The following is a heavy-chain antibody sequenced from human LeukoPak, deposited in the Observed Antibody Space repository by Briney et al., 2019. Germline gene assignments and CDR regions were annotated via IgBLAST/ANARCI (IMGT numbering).Heavy chain of an antibody. V-gene: IGHV4-30-2*01. CDR2: ISDSGGT. CDR3: ATEELLDY. Sequence: SETLSLTCTVTGGSFSSGGYSWSWIRQPPGKGLEWIGYISDSGGTYYNPSLKSRVTISVDTSKNQFSLKLSSVTAADTAVYYCATEELLDYWGQGTLVTVSS. D-gene: IGHD1-26*01. CDR1: GGSFSSGGYS. J-gene: IGHJ4*02.